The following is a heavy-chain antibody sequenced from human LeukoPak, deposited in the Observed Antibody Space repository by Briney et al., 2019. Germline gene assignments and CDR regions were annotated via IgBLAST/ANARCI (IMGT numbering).Heavy chain of an antibody. CDR3: ARGPKVRRVQTTGDY. D-gene: IGHD3-10*01. CDR1: GYSISSGYY. J-gene: IGHJ4*02. Sequence: SETLSLTCTVSGYSISSGYYWGWIRQPPGKGLEWIGSIYHSGSTYYDPSLKSRVTISVDTSKNQFSLKLSSVTAADTAVYYCARGPKVRRVQTTGDYWGQGTLVTVSS. CDR2: IYHSGST. V-gene: IGHV4-38-2*02.